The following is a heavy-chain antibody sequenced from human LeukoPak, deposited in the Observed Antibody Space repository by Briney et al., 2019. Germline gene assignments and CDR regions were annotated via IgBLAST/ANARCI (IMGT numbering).Heavy chain of an antibody. CDR2: IRYDGSKK. V-gene: IGHV3-30*03. CDR1: GFTFSSYG. J-gene: IGHJ4*02. D-gene: IGHD2-2*01. Sequence: GGSLRLSCAASGFTFSSYGMHWVRQAPGKGLEWVAIIRYDGSKKYYADSVEGRFTISRDNSKNALYLQMNSLRAEDTAVYYCARPPPSCSSTSCYQHYWGQGTLVTVSS. CDR3: ARPPPSCSSTSCYQHY.